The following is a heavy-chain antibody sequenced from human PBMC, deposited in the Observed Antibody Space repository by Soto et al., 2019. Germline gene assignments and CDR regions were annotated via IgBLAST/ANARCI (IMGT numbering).Heavy chain of an antibody. D-gene: IGHD5-12*01. CDR2: ISHLEST. J-gene: IGHJ4*02. Sequence: SETLSLTCTVSGASISYGGFSWSWIRQSPGKGLEWIGYISHLESTYFHPSFKSRLTMSIDRTRNQFSLKLSSVTAADMAVYYCARGGGYDSFDYWGQGVLVTV. CDR1: GASISYGGFS. CDR3: ARGGGYDSFDY. V-gene: IGHV4-30-2*06.